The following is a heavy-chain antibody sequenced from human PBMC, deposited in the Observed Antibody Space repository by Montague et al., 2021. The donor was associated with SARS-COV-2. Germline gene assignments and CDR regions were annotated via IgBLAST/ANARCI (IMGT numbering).Heavy chain of an antibody. D-gene: IGHD2-15*01. J-gene: IGHJ4*02. CDR3: AEGCTSCAGSGY. V-gene: IGHV4-34*01. CDR1: GASFGVYY. CDR2: VNRSGST. Sequence: SETLSLTCAVYGASFGVYYWSWVRQPPGKGLEWIGEVNRSGSTNFSPSPKSRFTISVDTSKNQFSLKLTSVTAADTAVYFCAEGCTSCAGSGYWGQGTLVTVSS.